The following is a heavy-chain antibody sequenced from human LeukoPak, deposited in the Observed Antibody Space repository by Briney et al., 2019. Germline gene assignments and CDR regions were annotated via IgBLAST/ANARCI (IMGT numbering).Heavy chain of an antibody. CDR3: ATLTDEWGYFDY. Sequence: GVSVKVSCKASGYTFTGYYMHWVRQAPGQGLEWMGWINPNSGGTNYAQKFQGRVTMTRDTSISTAYMELSRLRSDDTAVYYCATLTDEWGYFDYWGQGTLVTVSS. J-gene: IGHJ4*02. CDR2: INPNSGGT. V-gene: IGHV1-2*02. D-gene: IGHD1-26*01. CDR1: GYTFTGYY.